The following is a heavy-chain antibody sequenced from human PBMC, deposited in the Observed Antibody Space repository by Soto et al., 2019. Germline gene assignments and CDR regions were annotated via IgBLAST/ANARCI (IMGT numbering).Heavy chain of an antibody. Sequence: EGQLVESGGDLVQPGGSLRLSCAASGFSFSSYWMTWARQAPGKGLEWVANIKEDGSEKYYVDSVKGRFTISRDNAKNSLSLQMNSLRADDTAVYYCARGSGWCDYWGQGTLVTVSS. D-gene: IGHD6-19*01. J-gene: IGHJ4*02. V-gene: IGHV3-7*01. CDR1: GFSFSSYW. CDR3: ARGSGWCDY. CDR2: IKEDGSEK.